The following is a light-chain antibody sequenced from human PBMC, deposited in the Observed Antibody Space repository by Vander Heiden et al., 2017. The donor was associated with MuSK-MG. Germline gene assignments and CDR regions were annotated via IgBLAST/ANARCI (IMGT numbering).Light chain of an antibody. V-gene: IGKV1-39*01. CDR3: QQSYSTLSIT. CDR1: HRISSY. J-gene: IGKJ5*01. CDR2: AAS. Sequence: DIQVNQSPSSLSASVGDRVTITCRASHRISSYLNWYQQKPGKAPKLLLYAASSLQSGVPSRFSGSGSGTDFTLTISSLQPEDFATYYCQQSYSTLSITFGQGTRLEMK.